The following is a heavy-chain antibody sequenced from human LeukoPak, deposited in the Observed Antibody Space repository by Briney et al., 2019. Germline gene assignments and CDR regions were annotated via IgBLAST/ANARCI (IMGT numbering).Heavy chain of an antibody. J-gene: IGHJ6*03. V-gene: IGHV3-49*04. D-gene: IGHD2-2*01. CDR1: GFTFGDYA. CDR2: IRSKAYGGTT. Sequence: GGSLRLSCTASGFTFGDYAMSWVRQAPGKGLEWVGFIRSKAYGGTTEYAASVKGRFTISRDDSKSIAYLQMNSLKTEDTAVYYCTRAPTVPAAISYYYYYMDVWGKGTTVTVSS. CDR3: TRAPTVPAAISYYYYYMDV.